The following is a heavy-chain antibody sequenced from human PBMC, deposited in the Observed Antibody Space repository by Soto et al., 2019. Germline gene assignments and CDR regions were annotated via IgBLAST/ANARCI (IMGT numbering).Heavy chain of an antibody. CDR1: GFTFSSYG. CDR2: IWYDGSNK. Sequence: GGSLRLSCAASGFTFSSYGMHWVRQATGKGLEWVAVIWYDGSNKYYADSVKGRFTISRDNSKNTLYLQMNSLRAEDTAVYYCARDGSGSYPHYYYYGMDVWGQGTTVTVSS. CDR3: ARDGSGSYPHYYYYGMDV. D-gene: IGHD1-26*01. J-gene: IGHJ6*02. V-gene: IGHV3-33*01.